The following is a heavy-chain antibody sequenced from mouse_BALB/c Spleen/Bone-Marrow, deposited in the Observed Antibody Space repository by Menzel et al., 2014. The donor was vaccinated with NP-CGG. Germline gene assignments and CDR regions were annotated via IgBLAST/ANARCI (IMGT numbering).Heavy chain of an antibody. CDR3: TRDGKGNYDYAMDY. CDR2: ISSGGSYT. D-gene: IGHD2-1*01. J-gene: IGHJ4*01. Sequence: EVKLVESGGGLVKPGGSLKLSCAASGFTFSSYTMSWVRQTPEKRLEWVATISSGGSYTYYPDSVKGRFTISRDNAKNTLYLQMSSLKSEDTAMYYCTRDGKGNYDYAMDYWGQGTSVTVSS. CDR1: GFTFSSYT. V-gene: IGHV5-6-4*01.